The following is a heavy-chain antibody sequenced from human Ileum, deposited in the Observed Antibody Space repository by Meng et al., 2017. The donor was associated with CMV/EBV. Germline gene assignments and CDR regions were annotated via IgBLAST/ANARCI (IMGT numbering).Heavy chain of an antibody. J-gene: IGHJ5*02. CDR3: ARGATKCCCNYFDP. V-gene: IGHV3-30-3*01. CDR1: GFTFNTYA. D-gene: IGHD4/OR15-4a*01. CDR2: ISYDATYE. Sequence: GESLKISCAASGFTFNTYALHWLRQAPGKGLEWVAVISYDATYEYYADSVKDRFTISRDNSKNTLYLQMNSLRVDDTAVYYCARGATKCCCNYFDPWGQGTLVTVSS.